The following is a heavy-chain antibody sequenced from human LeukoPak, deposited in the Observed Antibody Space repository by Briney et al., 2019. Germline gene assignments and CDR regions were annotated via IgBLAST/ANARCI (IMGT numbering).Heavy chain of an antibody. CDR1: GFTSSNAW. J-gene: IGHJ4*02. V-gene: IGHV3-15*01. CDR2: IKSKTDGGTT. Sequence: GGSLRLSCAASGFTSSNAWMSWVRRAPGKGLEWGGRIKSKTDGGTTDYAAPVKGRFTISRDDSKNTLYLQMNSLKTEDTAVYYCTTDLGCSGGSCYSFWGQGTLVTVSS. CDR3: TTDLGCSGGSCYSF. D-gene: IGHD2-15*01.